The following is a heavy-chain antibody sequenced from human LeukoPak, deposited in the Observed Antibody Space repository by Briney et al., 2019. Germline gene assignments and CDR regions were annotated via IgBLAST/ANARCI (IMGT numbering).Heavy chain of an antibody. CDR1: GYTFTGYY. Sequence: GASVKVSCKASGYTFTGYYMHWVRQAPGQGLEWMGWINANSGATNYAQNFQGRVTMTRDTSISAAYMDLSRLRSDDTAVYYCTKGLSTGWSDPWGQGTLVTVSS. CDR3: TKGLSTGWSDP. CDR2: INANSGAT. V-gene: IGHV1-2*02. D-gene: IGHD2-2*01. J-gene: IGHJ5*02.